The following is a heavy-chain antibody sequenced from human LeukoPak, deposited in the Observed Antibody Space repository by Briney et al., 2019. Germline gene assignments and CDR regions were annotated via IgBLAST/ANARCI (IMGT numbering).Heavy chain of an antibody. CDR2: IRSKAYGGTT. Sequence: GRSLRLSCTASGFTFGDYAMSWFRQAPGKGLEWVGFIRSKAYGGTTEYAASVKGRFTISRDDPKSIAYLQMNSLKTEDTAVYYCTRAPYCGGDCYLGWYFDLWGRGTLVTVSS. D-gene: IGHD2-21*02. CDR3: TRAPYCGGDCYLGWYFDL. CDR1: GFTFGDYA. J-gene: IGHJ2*01. V-gene: IGHV3-49*03.